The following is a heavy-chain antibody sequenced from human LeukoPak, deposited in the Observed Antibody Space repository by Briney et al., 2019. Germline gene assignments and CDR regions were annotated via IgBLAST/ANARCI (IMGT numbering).Heavy chain of an antibody. CDR3: ARATVAAAAPGGY. CDR1: GYSISSSNW. V-gene: IGHV4-28*03. CDR2: IYYSGST. D-gene: IGHD6-13*01. J-gene: IGHJ4*02. Sequence: SDTLSLTCAVSGYSISSSNWWGWIRQPPGKGLEWIGYIYYSGSTNYNPSLKSRVTISVDTSKNQFSLKLSSVTAADTAVYYCARATVAAAAPGGYWGQGTLVTVSS.